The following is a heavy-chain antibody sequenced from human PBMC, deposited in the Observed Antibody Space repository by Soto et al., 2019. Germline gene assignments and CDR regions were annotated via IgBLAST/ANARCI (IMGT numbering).Heavy chain of an antibody. J-gene: IGHJ3*02. CDR1: GGSISSGGYY. D-gene: IGHD7-27*01. V-gene: IGHV4-31*03. CDR3: ARDPGWGLSRAFDI. CDR2: IYYSGST. Sequence: QVQLQESGPGLVKPSQTLSLTCTVSGGSISSGGYYWSWIRQHPGKGLEWIGYIYYSGSTYYNPSLKRRVTISVDTSKNQCSLKLSSVTAADTAVYYCARDPGWGLSRAFDIWGQGTMVTVSS.